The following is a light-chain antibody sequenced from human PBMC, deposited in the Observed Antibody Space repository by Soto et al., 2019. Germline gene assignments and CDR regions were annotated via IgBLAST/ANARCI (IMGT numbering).Light chain of an antibody. Sequence: EIVLTQSPGTLSLSPGERATLSCRASQSVSSSYLAWYQQKPGQAPRLLIYGASSRATGIPDRFSGSGSGTDFTLTISRLEPEAFAVYYCQQYGSSPPWGFGQGTKVEIK. CDR3: QQYGSSPPWG. CDR1: QSVSSSY. V-gene: IGKV3-20*01. J-gene: IGKJ1*01. CDR2: GAS.